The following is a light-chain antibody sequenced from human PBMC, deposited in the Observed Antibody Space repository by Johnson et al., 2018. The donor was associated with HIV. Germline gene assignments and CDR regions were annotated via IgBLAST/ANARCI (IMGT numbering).Light chain of an antibody. CDR1: SSNIGKNS. J-gene: IGLJ1*01. CDR2: ENN. V-gene: IGLV1-51*02. Sequence: QSVLTQPPSVSAATGQKVTIPCSGSSSNIGKNSVSWYQQLPGTAPKLLIYENNKRPSGIPDRFSGSKSGTSATLGITGLQTGDAADYYCGTWDSSLSALAFGTGTKVTVL. CDR3: GTWDSSLSALA.